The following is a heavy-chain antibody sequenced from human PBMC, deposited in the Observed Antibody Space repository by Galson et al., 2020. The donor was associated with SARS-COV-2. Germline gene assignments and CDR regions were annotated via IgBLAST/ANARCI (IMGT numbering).Heavy chain of an antibody. D-gene: IGHD6-6*01. Sequence: GESLKISCAASGFTFSYYGIHWVRQATGKGLEWVALISYDGSKKYYADSVKGRFTISRDNSKNTLYLHLNSLRDEDTAVYYCAIDRHSSSSKDFQYWGKGTLVTVS. CDR3: AIDRHSSSSKDFQY. CDR2: ISYDGSKK. CDR1: GFTFSYYG. J-gene: IGHJ1*01. V-gene: IGHV3-30*03.